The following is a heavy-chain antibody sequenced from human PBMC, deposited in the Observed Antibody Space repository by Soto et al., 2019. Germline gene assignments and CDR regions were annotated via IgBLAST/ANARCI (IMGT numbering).Heavy chain of an antibody. CDR1: GDTFTSYY. CDR2: INPHGGST. CDR3: ARSSGGNFGIIIEGSNWFDP. J-gene: IGHJ5*02. Sequence: QVRLVQSGAEVRRPGASVKVSCKEPGDTFTSYYLNWVRQAPGQGLEWMGVINPHGGSTTYAQKFQGRVTMTRDTSRSTVYMELRSLRSDDTAIYYCARSSGGNFGIIIEGSNWFDPWGQGTLVTVSS. D-gene: IGHD3-3*01. V-gene: IGHV1-46*01.